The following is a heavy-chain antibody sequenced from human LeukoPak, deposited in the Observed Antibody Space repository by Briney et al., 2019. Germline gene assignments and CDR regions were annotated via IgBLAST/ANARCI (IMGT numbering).Heavy chain of an antibody. V-gene: IGHV3-53*01. CDR3: ARANSAGFFDY. J-gene: IGHJ4*02. CDR2: IYSGGST. CDR1: GFTFSSYA. D-gene: IGHD6-13*01. Sequence: GGSLRLSCAASGFTFSSYAMSWVRQAPGKGLEWVSVIYSGGSTYYADSVKGRFTISRDNSKNTLYLQMNSLRAEDTAVYYCARANSAGFFDYWGQGTLVTVSS.